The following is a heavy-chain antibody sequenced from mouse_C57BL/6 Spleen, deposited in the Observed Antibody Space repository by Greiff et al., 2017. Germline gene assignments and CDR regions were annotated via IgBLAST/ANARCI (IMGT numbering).Heavy chain of an antibody. CDR3: ARFYYGNHEYFDY. Sequence: QVQLKESGPGILQSSQTLSLTCSFSGFSLSTSGMGVSWIRQPSGKGLEWLAHIYWDDDKRYNPSLKSRLTISKDTSRNQVFLKITSVDTSDTATYYCARFYYGNHEYFDYWGQGTTLTVSS. J-gene: IGHJ2*01. V-gene: IGHV8-12*01. D-gene: IGHD2-1*01. CDR1: GFSLSTSGMG. CDR2: IYWDDDK.